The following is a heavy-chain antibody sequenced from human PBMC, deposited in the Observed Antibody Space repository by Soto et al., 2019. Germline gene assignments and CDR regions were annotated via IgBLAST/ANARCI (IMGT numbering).Heavy chain of an antibody. CDR1: GGSISSGDYY. CDR3: ARRPAYSYYYDSSGYLDY. V-gene: IGHV4-30-4*01. J-gene: IGHJ4*02. Sequence: SETLSLTCTVSGGSISSGDYYWSWIRQPPGKGLEWIGYIYYSGSTYYNPSLKSRVTISVDTSKNQFSLKLSSVTAADTAVYYCARRPAYSYYYDSSGYLDYWGQGTLVTVSS. CDR2: IYYSGST. D-gene: IGHD3-22*01.